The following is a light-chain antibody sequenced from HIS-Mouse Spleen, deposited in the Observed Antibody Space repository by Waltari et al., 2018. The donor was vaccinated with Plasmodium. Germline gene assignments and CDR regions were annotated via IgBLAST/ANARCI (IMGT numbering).Light chain of an antibody. CDR1: QSVSSN. CDR3: QQYNNWSFT. CDR2: GAS. Sequence: EIVMTQSPATLSVSPGERANLSCRASQSVSSNLAWYQQKPGQAPRLLIYGASTRATGIPDRFSGSGSGTEFTLTISSLQSEDFAVYYCQQYNNWSFTFGPGTKVDIK. J-gene: IGKJ3*01. V-gene: IGKV3-15*01.